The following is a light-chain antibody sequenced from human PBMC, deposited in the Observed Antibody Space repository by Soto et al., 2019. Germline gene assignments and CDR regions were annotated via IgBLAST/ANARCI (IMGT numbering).Light chain of an antibody. J-gene: IGLJ1*01. V-gene: IGLV2-8*01. CDR3: SSYAGSTHV. CDR2: EVS. CDR1: SSDVGGYNY. Sequence: QSALTQPPSASGSPGQSVTISCTGTSSDVGGYNYVSWYQQHPGKVPKLMIYEVSKRPSGVPDRFSGSKSGNTASLTVSGLQAEDEADYYCSSYAGSTHVFGAGTKVTV.